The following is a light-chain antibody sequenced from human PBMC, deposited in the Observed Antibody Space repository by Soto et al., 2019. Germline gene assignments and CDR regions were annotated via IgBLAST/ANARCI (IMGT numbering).Light chain of an antibody. CDR1: QSVSSSY. Sequence: EIVLTQSPGTLSLSPGERATFSCRASQSVSSSYLAWYQQKPGQAPRLLFYGASRRATGIPDRFSGSGSGTDFTLTISRLEPEDFAVYYCQQHGSSPPTFGQGTKVEIK. CDR3: QQHGSSPPT. J-gene: IGKJ1*01. V-gene: IGKV3-20*01. CDR2: GAS.